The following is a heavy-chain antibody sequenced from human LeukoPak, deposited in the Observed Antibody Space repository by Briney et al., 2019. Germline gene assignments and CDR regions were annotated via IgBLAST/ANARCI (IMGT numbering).Heavy chain of an antibody. D-gene: IGHD5-12*01. V-gene: IGHV3-15*01. J-gene: IGHJ4*02. Sequence: PGRSLRLSCAVFGLTYSDAWMSWVRQAPGKGLEWVGRIKSKTDGGTTDYAAPVKGRFTISRDDSKNTLYLQMNSLKTEDTAVYYCTTGGYGGQFDYWGQGTLVTVSS. CDR1: GLTYSDAW. CDR2: IKSKTDGGTT. CDR3: TTGGYGGQFDY.